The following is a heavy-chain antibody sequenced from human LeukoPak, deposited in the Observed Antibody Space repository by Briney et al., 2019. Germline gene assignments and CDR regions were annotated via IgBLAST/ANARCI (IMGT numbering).Heavy chain of an antibody. CDR2: ISAYNGNT. Sequence: ASVRVSCKASGYTFTSYGISWVRQAPGQGLEWMGWISAYNGNTNYAQKLQGRVTMTTDTSTSTAYMELRSLRSDDTAVYYCARADYYGSGSYYLKYYYYYYMDVWGKGTTVTVSS. V-gene: IGHV1-18*01. J-gene: IGHJ6*03. D-gene: IGHD3-10*01. CDR3: ARADYYGSGSYYLKYYYYYYMDV. CDR1: GYTFTSYG.